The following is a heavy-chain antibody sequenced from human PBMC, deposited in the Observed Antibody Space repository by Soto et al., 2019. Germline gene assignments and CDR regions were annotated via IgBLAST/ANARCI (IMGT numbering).Heavy chain of an antibody. Sequence: LGESLKISCKGSGYSFTSYWIGWVRQMPGKGLEWMGIIYPGDSDTRYSPSFQGQVTISADKSISTAYLQWSSLKASDTAMYYCARQSYYYDSSGYLEGPYYFDYWGQGTQVTVSS. V-gene: IGHV5-51*01. J-gene: IGHJ4*02. CDR2: IYPGDSDT. CDR3: ARQSYYYDSSGYLEGPYYFDY. CDR1: GYSFTSYW. D-gene: IGHD3-22*01.